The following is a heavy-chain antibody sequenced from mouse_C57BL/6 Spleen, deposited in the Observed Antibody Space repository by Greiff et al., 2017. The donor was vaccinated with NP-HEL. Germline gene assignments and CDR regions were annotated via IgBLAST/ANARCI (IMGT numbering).Heavy chain of an antibody. D-gene: IGHD1-1*01. CDR3: ARGVYYGKYYAMDY. Sequence: QVHVKQSGAELVKPGASVKMSCKASGYTFTTYPIEWMKQNHGKSLEWIGNFHPYNDDTKYNEKFKGKATLTVEKSSSTVYLELSRLTSDDSAVYYCARGVYYGKYYAMDYWGQGTSVTVSS. CDR1: GYTFTTYP. CDR2: FHPYNDDT. J-gene: IGHJ4*01. V-gene: IGHV1-47*01.